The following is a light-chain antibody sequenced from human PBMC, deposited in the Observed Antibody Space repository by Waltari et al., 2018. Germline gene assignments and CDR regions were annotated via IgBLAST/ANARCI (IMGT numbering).Light chain of an antibody. V-gene: IGLV2-11*01. Sequence: QSVLTQPRSVSGSPGQSVAISCTATSSDVGGYDYVSWYQQYPGKAPKVMIYGVYKRPSGVPDRFSGSKSGNTASLSISGLQAEDEADYYCCSYANSKWVFGGGTKLTVL. CDR3: CSYANSKWV. CDR2: GVY. CDR1: SSDVGGYDY. J-gene: IGLJ3*02.